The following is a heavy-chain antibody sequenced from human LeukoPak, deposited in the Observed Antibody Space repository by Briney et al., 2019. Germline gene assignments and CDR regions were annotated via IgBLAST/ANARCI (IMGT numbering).Heavy chain of an antibody. V-gene: IGHV3-49*03. CDR2: IRHREYGGTA. CDR3: ARERAGDVDY. Sequence: GGSLGLSCATSGFNFGVVAMDWIRQAPGKGLEWVGFIRHREYGGTAEYAASANGRFAISRDDSKSIVYLQMNDLRTEDTGVYYCARERAGDVDYWGLGTLVTVSS. CDR1: GFNFGVVA. J-gene: IGHJ4*02.